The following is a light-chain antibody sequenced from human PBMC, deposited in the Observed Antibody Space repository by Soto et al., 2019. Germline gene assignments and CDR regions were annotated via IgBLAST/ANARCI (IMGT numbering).Light chain of an antibody. CDR2: LGS. J-gene: IGKJ1*01. CDR3: MQALQAPLT. CDR1: QSLLHSNGYRY. Sequence: DIVMTQCPLSLPVTPGEPASVSCSSSQSLLHSNGYRYLDWYLQKPVQSPQLLIYLGSNRASGVPDRFSGSGSGTDFTLKISRVEAEDVGLYYCMQALQAPLTFGQGTKVDIK. V-gene: IGKV2-28*01.